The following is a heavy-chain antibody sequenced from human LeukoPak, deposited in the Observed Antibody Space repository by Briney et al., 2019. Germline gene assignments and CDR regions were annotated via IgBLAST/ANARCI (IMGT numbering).Heavy chain of an antibody. CDR1: GFTFSSYG. V-gene: IGHV3-23*01. D-gene: IGHD3-22*01. CDR2: ISGSGGST. CDR3: ANLSPYYYDSSGYYPSHLDV. Sequence: GGSLRLSCAASGFTFSSYGMSWVRQAPGKGLEWVSAISGSGGSTYYADSVKGRFTISRDNSKNTLYLQMNSLRAEDTAVYYCANLSPYYYDSSGYYPSHLDVWGKGTTVTVSS. J-gene: IGHJ6*04.